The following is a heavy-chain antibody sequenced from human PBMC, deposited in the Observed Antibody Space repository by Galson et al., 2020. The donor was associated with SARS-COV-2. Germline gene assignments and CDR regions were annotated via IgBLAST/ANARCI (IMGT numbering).Heavy chain of an antibody. D-gene: IGHD1-26*01. J-gene: IGHJ4*02. CDR2: IDPSDTYT. V-gene: IGHV5-10-1*01. CDR3: ARSVTGIVGATTGADY. Sequence: KIGESLKTSCKGSGYSFTSYWNTWVRQMPGKGLEWMGRIDPSDTYTNYSPSFQGHVTISADKSISTAYLQWCSLKASDTAMYYCARSVTGIVGATTGADYWGQGTLVTVSS. CDR1: GYSFTSYW.